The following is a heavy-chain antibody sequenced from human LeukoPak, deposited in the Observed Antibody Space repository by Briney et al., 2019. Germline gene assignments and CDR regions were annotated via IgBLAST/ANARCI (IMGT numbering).Heavy chain of an antibody. V-gene: IGHV4-31*03. J-gene: IGHJ6*03. D-gene: IGHD5-24*01. CDR1: GGSISSGGYY. CDR2: IYYSGST. Sequence: SQTLSPTCTVSGGSISSGGYYWSWIRQHPGKGLEWIGYIYYSGSTYYNPSLKSRVTISVDTSKNQFSLKLSSVTAADTAVYYCAREIWGWLQKSYYYYYMDVWGKGTTVTVSS. CDR3: AREIWGWLQKSYYYYYMDV.